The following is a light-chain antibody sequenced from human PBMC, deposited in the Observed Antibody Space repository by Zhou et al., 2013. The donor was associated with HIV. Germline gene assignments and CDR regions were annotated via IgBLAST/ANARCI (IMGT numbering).Light chain of an antibody. J-gene: IGKJ4*01. V-gene: IGKV1-39*01. CDR2: AAS. CDR3: QQANSFPLT. Sequence: DIQMTQSPSFLSASVGDRVTITCRASQSISSYLNWYQQKPGKAPKLLIYAASSLQSGVPSRFSGSGSGTDFTLTISSLQPEDFATYYCQQANSFPLTFGGGTTVDLK. CDR1: QSISSY.